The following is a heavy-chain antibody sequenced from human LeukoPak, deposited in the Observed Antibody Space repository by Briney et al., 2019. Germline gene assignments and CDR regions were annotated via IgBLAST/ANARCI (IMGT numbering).Heavy chain of an antibody. CDR1: GFTFSSYA. D-gene: IGHD5-12*01. J-gene: IGHJ4*02. V-gene: IGHV3-64*01. Sequence: GGSLRLSCAASGFTFSSYAMHWVRQAPGKGLEYVSAISSNGGSTYYANPVKGRFTISRDNSKNTLYLQMGSLRAEDMAVYYCVRGLGLRYPLDYWGQGTLVTVSS. CDR2: ISSNGGST. CDR3: VRGLGLRYPLDY.